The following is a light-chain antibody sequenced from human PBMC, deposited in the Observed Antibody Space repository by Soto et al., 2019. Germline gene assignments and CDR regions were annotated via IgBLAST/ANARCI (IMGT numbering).Light chain of an antibody. J-gene: IGKJ4*01. CDR3: HQYNNWPLT. V-gene: IGKV3-15*01. CDR2: DAS. Sequence: EVVMTQSPATLSVSPEERATFSCRASQSVSRNVAWYQQKPGQSPRLLIYDASTRATGTPDRFSATGSGTEFTLTISSLQSEDFALYCCHQYNNWPLTFGGGTKVEIK. CDR1: QSVSRN.